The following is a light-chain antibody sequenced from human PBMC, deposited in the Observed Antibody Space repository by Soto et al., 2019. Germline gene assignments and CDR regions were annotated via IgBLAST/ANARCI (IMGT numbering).Light chain of an antibody. CDR3: CSYTTRSTLV. CDR2: EVS. J-gene: IGLJ1*01. V-gene: IGLV2-14*01. Sequence: QSVLTQPASVSGSPGQSITISCTGTSSDVGAYNHVSWYQQHPGKAPQLIIYEVSNRPSGLSNRFSASKSGNTASLTISGLQAEDGAHYYSCSYTTRSTLVFGTGTKVTAL. CDR1: SSDVGAYNH.